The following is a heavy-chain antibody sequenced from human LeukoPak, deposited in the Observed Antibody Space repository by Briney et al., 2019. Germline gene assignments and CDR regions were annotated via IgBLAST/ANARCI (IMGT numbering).Heavy chain of an antibody. J-gene: IGHJ4*02. V-gene: IGHV3-9*01. CDR3: AKDWAATVRGTDY. D-gene: IGHD4-17*01. Sequence: PGRSLRLSCAASGFTFDDYAMHWVRQVPGKDLEWVSGISWNSGRIGYADSVKGRFTISRDNAKNSLYLQMNSLRAEDTALYYCAKDWAATVRGTDYWGQGTLVTVSS. CDR1: GFTFDDYA. CDR2: ISWNSGRI.